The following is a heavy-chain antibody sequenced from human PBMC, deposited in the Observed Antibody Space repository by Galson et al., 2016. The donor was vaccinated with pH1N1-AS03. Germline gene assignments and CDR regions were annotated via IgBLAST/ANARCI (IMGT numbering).Heavy chain of an antibody. D-gene: IGHD4-17*01. CDR3: ARDTSTTATTHFDC. CDR1: GGTFSSDA. J-gene: IGHJ4*02. V-gene: IGHV1-69*04. Sequence: SVKVSCKASGGTFSSDAISWVRQAPGQGLEWMGRIIPILGITDYAQKFQGRVTITADKSTSTAYMELSSLRSEDTAMYYCARDTSTTATTHFDCWGQGTLVTISS. CDR2: IIPILGIT.